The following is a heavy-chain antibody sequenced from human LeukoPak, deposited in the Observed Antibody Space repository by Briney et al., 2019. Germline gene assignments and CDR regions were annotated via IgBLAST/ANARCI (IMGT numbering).Heavy chain of an antibody. J-gene: IGHJ6*03. D-gene: IGHD1-14*01. CDR3: AKDVTEFAVEYMDV. Sequence: PGGSVRLSCAASGFTFHYHSMHWVRQAPGKGLEWVSLISWDGVSTYYADSVKGRFTISRDNSKNFLYLQMNSLRTEDTALYYCAKDVTEFAVEYMDVWGKGTTVTVSS. CDR2: ISWDGVST. V-gene: IGHV3-43*01. CDR1: GFTFHYHS.